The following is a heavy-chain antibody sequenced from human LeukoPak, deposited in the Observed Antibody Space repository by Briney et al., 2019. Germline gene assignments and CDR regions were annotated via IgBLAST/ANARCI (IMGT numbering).Heavy chain of an antibody. CDR2: MNPNSGNT. V-gene: IGHV1-8*01. Sequence: ASVKVSCKASGYTFTSYDINWVRQATGQGLEWMGWMNPNSGNTGYAQKFQGRVTMTRNTSISTAYMELSSLRSEDTAVYYCARGGPDDTYHYYYYMDVWGKGTTVTVSS. CDR1: GYTFTSYD. J-gene: IGHJ6*03. D-gene: IGHD3-22*01. CDR3: ARGGPDDTYHYYYYMDV.